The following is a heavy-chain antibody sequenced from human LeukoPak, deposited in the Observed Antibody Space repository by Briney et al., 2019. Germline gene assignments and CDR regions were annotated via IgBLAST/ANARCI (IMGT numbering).Heavy chain of an antibody. J-gene: IGHJ4*02. CDR3: ARDPQYTFGYPTYDC. D-gene: IGHD2-2*03. CDR2: INPRNGAT. CDR1: GYSLSDYH. Sequence: ASVKVSCKASGYSLSDYHLHWVRQAPGQGLEWMGDINPRNGATKYAQKFQGRATMTRDTSVSTVYMDLSGLTPDDTAVYYCARDPQYTFGYPTYDCWGQGTLVTVSS. V-gene: IGHV1-2*02.